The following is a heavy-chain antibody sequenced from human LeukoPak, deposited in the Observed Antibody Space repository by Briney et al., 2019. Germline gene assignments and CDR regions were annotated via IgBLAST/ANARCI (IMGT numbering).Heavy chain of an antibody. CDR3: ARDPFGSMGDY. CDR2: IKQDESEK. CDR1: GFTFSSYW. D-gene: IGHD3-16*01. Sequence: GGSLRLSCVASGFTFSSYWMSWVRQAPGKGLEGVANIKQDESEKYYVDSVKGRFTISRDNAKNSLYLHMNSLRAEDTAVYYCARDPFGSMGDYWGQGTLVAVSS. V-gene: IGHV3-7*01. J-gene: IGHJ4*02.